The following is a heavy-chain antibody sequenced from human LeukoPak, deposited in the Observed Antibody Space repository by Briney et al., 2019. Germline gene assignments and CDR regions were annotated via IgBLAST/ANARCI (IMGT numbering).Heavy chain of an antibody. Sequence: GGSLRLSCAASGITSSDNFMSWIRQAPGKGLEWVSYISKSDGTTYYADTVKGRFTTSRDSAKKSVYLCMSSLRAEDTAVYYCASAVAAPDQDPPFDYWGQGTLVTVSS. CDR3: ASAVAAPDQDPPFDY. D-gene: IGHD6-25*01. J-gene: IGHJ4*02. CDR1: GITSSDNF. CDR2: ISKSDGTT. V-gene: IGHV3-11*01.